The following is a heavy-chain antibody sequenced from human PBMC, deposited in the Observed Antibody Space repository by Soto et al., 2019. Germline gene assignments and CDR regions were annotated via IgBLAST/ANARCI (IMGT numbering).Heavy chain of an antibody. J-gene: IGHJ4*02. D-gene: IGHD6-13*01. Sequence: QVQLVESGGGVVQPGRSLRLSCAASGFTFSSYGMHWVRQAPGKGLEWVAVISYDGSNKYYADSVKGRFTISRDNSKNTPYLQMNGLRAEDTAVYYCAKLIAAAGADYFDYWGQGTLVTVSS. CDR3: AKLIAAAGADYFDY. CDR2: ISYDGSNK. V-gene: IGHV3-30*18. CDR1: GFTFSSYG.